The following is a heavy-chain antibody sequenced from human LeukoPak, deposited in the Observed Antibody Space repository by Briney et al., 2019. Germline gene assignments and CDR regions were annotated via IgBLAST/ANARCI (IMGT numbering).Heavy chain of an antibody. CDR1: GGSISSSSYY. CDR3: ARGPSYYGSGSGSYFDY. J-gene: IGHJ4*02. V-gene: IGHV4-39*07. CDR2: IYYSGST. Sequence: SETLSLTCTVSGGSISSSSYYWGWIRQPPGKGLEWIGSIYYSGSTYYNPSLKSRVTISVDTSKNQFSLKLSSVTAADTAVYYCARGPSYYGSGSGSYFDYWGQGTLVTVSS. D-gene: IGHD3-10*01.